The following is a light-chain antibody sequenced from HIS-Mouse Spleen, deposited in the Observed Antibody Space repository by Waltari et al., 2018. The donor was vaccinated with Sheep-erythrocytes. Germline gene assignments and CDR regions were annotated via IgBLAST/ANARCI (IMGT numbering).Light chain of an antibody. CDR3: QQYYSTLLT. CDR1: QSVLYSSNNKNY. V-gene: IGKV4-1*01. J-gene: IGKJ4*01. CDR2: WAS. Sequence: DIVMNQSPDSLAVSLGERATINCKSSQSVLYSSNNKNYLAWYQQKPGQPPKLLIYWASTRESGVPDRFSGSGSGTDFTLTISSLQAEDVAVYYCQQYYSTLLTFGGGTK.